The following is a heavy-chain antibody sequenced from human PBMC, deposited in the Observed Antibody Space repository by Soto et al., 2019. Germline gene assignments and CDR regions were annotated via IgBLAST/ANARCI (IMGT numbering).Heavy chain of an antibody. V-gene: IGHV3-23*01. CDR1: GFRFSNYA. D-gene: IGHD3-16*01. CDR3: AKDFIPMNGVYDAFHI. Sequence: VQLLESGGGLVQPGGSLEISCGASGFRFSNYAMSWVRQPPGKGPEWVSSVGGSNSDTDYADSVKGRFTISRDNSKNTLYLQMNSLRAEETAIYFCAKDFIPMNGVYDAFHIWGEGTTVTVSS. J-gene: IGHJ3*02. CDR2: VGGSNSDT.